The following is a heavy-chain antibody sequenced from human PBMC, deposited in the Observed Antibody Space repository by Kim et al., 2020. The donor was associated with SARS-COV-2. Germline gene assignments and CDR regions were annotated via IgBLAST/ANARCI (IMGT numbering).Heavy chain of an antibody. D-gene: IGHD4-17*01. CDR3: ATDYGDYALDP. Sequence: TYYHPHLRSRVPISVDTSKNQFSLRLSSVPAADTAVYYCATDYGDYALDPWGQGTLVTVSS. V-gene: IGHV4-39*01. CDR2: T. J-gene: IGHJ5*02.